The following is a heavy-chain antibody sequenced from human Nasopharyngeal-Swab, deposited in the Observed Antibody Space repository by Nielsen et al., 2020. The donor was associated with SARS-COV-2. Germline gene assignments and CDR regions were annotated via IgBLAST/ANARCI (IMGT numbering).Heavy chain of an antibody. CDR3: AKGVRYFDFLPPNTYYYGLDL. J-gene: IGHJ6*02. CDR2: IIPIFGTT. Sequence: WVRQAPGQGLEWMGGIIPIFGTTDYAQKFQGTVTITADESTSTVYMELNSLRFEDTAVYYCAKGVRYFDFLPPNTYYYGLDLWGQGTTVTVSS. V-gene: IGHV1-69*01. D-gene: IGHD3-9*01.